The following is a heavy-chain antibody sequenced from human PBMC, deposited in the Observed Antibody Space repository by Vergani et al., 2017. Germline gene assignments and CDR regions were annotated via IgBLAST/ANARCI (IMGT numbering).Heavy chain of an antibody. CDR1: GFTFSSYA. V-gene: IGHV3-43*02. CDR3: ARDRGLEWLPSSGD. CDR2: ISWDGGST. J-gene: IGHJ4*02. D-gene: IGHD3-3*01. Sequence: EVQLLESGGGLVQPGGSLRLSCAASGFTFSSYAMSWVRQAPGKGLEWVSLISWDGGSTYYADSVKGRFTISRDNSKNSLYLQMNSLRTEDTALYYCARDRGLEWLPSSGDWGQGTLVTVSS.